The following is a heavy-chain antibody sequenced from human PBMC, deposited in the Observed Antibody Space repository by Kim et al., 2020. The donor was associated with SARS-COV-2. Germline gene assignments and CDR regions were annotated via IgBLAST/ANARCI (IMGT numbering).Heavy chain of an antibody. CDR1: GFTFSSYA. J-gene: IGHJ4*02. CDR3: AKYLTGIAAAGCDY. V-gene: IGHV3-23*01. CDR2: ISGRGGST. Sequence: GGSLRLSCAASGFTFSSYAMRWVRQAPGKGLEWVSAISGRGGSTYYADSVKGRFTISRDNCKNTLYQQMNSVRAEDSAVYYCAKYLTGIAAAGCDYWGQG. D-gene: IGHD6-13*01.